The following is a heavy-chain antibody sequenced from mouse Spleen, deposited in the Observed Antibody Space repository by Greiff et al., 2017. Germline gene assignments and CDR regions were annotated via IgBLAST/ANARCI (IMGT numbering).Heavy chain of an antibody. CDR3: ARHLLRLGYYYAMDY. Sequence: EVMLVESGGGLVKLGGSLKLSCAASGFTFSSYAMSWVRQTPEKRLEWVATISSGGGNTYYPDSVKGRFTISRDNAKNTLYLQMSSLKSEDTAMYYCARHLLRLGYYYAMDYWGQGTSVTVSS. CDR2: ISSGGGNT. V-gene: IGHV5-9*01. CDR1: GFTFSSYA. D-gene: IGHD1-2*01. J-gene: IGHJ4*01.